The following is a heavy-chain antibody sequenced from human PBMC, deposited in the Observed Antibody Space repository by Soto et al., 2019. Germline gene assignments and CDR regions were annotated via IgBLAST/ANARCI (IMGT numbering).Heavy chain of an antibody. CDR1: GYSISSGYY. Sequence: KPSETLSLTCAVSGYSISSGYYCGWIRQPPGKGLEWIGSIYHSGSTYYNPSLKSRVTISVDTSKNQFSLKLSSVTAADTAVYHCARDQWNTPLYYYDSSGLTYFDYWGQGTLVTVSS. J-gene: IGHJ4*02. CDR3: ARDQWNTPLYYYDSSGLTYFDY. V-gene: IGHV4-38-2*02. D-gene: IGHD3-22*01. CDR2: IYHSGST.